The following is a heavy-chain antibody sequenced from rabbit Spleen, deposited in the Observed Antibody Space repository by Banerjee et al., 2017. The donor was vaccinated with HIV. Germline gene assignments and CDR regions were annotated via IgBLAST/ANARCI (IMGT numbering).Heavy chain of an antibody. D-gene: IGHD8-1*01. CDR2: IAGGNSDFT. CDR3: ARDTGSSFSSYGMDL. V-gene: IGHV1S40*01. Sequence: QSLEESGGDLVKPGASLTLTCTASGFSFSSSDYMCWVRQAPGKGLEWISCIAGGNSDFTYSATWAKGRFTCSKTSSTTVTLQMTSLTVADTATYFCARDTGSSFSSYGMDLWGQGTLVTVS. CDR1: GFSFSSSDY. J-gene: IGHJ6*01.